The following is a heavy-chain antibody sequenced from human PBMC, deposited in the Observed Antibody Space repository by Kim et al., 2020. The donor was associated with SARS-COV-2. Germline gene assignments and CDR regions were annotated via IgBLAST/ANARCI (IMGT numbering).Heavy chain of an antibody. CDR1: GYIFTSYW. D-gene: IGHD5-12*01. Sequence: GESLKISCKGSGYIFTSYWISWVRQMPGKGLEWMGRIDPSDSYTNYSPSFQGHVTISADKSISTAYLQWSSLKASDTAMYYCASGGYGYYFDYWGQGTLVTVSP. CDR3: ASGGYGYYFDY. J-gene: IGHJ4*02. CDR2: IDPSDSYT. V-gene: IGHV5-10-1*01.